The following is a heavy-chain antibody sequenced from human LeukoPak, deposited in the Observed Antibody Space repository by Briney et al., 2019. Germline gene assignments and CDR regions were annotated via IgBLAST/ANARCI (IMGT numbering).Heavy chain of an antibody. J-gene: IGHJ4*02. D-gene: IGHD3-3*01. V-gene: IGHV3-7*01. Sequence: GGSLRLSCAASGFTFTNDFMTWVRQAPGKGLEWVANMKVDGSDIHYVDSVKGRFTISRDNAKNSLYLQMNSLRAENTAVYYCARDLWNWGQGTLVTVSS. CDR1: GFTFTNDF. CDR3: ARDLWN. CDR2: MKVDGSDI.